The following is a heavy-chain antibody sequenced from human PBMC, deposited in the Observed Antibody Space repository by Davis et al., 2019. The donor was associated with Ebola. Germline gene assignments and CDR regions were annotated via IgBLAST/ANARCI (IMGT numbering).Heavy chain of an antibody. CDR3: ARERDQQLVHYYYGLDV. V-gene: IGHV3-21*06. CDR2: ISSSSSYI. CDR1: GFTFISYS. J-gene: IGHJ6*02. Sequence: PGGSLRLSCAASGFTFISYSMNWVRHAPGKGLEWVSCISSSSSYIYYADSVKGRFTLSRDNAKNSVYLQMNSLRAEDTAVYYCARERDQQLVHYYYGLDVWGLGTTVTVSS. D-gene: IGHD6-13*01.